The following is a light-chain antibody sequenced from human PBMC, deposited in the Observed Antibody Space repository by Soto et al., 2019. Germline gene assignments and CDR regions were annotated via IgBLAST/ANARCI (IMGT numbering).Light chain of an antibody. CDR3: QVWDRNSDPYV. Sequence: SYELTQPPSLSVAPGETASISCGGDKIGSKSVHWYQQKPGQAPVLVIHYDNDRPSGIPDRFSGSNAGNTATLTISRVEAGDEADYYCQVWDRNSDPYVFGTGTKLTVL. CDR2: YDN. V-gene: IGLV3-21*04. CDR1: KIGSKS. J-gene: IGLJ1*01.